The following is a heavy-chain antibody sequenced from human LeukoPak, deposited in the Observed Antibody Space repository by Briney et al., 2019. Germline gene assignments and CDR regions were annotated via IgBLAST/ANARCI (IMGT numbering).Heavy chain of an antibody. Sequence: GGSLRLSCAASGFTFSSYGMHWVRQAPGKGLEWVAVISYDGSNKYYADSVKGRFTISRDNAKNTLYLQMNSLRAEDTAVYYCARKGNAFDIWGQATMVTVSS. CDR2: ISYDGSNK. CDR1: GFTFSSYG. V-gene: IGHV3-30*03. CDR3: ARKGNAFDI. J-gene: IGHJ3*02. D-gene: IGHD3-10*01.